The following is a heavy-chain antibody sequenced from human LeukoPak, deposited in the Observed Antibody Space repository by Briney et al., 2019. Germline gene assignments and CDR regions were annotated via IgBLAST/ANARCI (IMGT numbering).Heavy chain of an antibody. CDR1: GFTFTNYA. CDR3: AKDAPTTNNFYFFDY. J-gene: IGHJ4*02. V-gene: IGHV3-23*01. Sequence: GSLRLSCAASGFTFTNYAMTWVRQAPGKGLAWISGISKSGDITFYADSVKGRFTISRDTSKSAVYLHMNNLRAEDTAIYYCAKDAPTTNNFYFFDYWGQGALATVSS. D-gene: IGHD1-1*01. CDR2: ISKSGDIT.